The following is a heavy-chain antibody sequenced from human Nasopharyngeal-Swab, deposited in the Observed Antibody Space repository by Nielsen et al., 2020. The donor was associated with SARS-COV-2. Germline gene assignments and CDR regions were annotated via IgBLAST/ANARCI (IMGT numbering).Heavy chain of an antibody. CDR1: GFTFSSYW. Sequence: LTCAASGFTFSSYWMSWVRQAPGKGLEWVANIKQDGSEKYYVDSVKGRFTISRDNAKNSLYLQMNSLRAEDTAVYYCARDEGRATLATLDYWGQGTLVTVSS. V-gene: IGHV3-7*01. D-gene: IGHD2-15*01. J-gene: IGHJ4*02. CDR3: ARDEGRATLATLDY. CDR2: IKQDGSEK.